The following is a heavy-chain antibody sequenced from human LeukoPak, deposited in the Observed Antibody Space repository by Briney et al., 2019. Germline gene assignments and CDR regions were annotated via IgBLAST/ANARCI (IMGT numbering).Heavy chain of an antibody. D-gene: IGHD5-18*01. Sequence: TGGSLRLSCAASGFTFSDYYMSWIRQAPGKGLEWVSYISSSGSTIYYADSVKGRFTISRDNAKNSLYLQMNSLRAEDTAVYYCARGDTKYYYYYYMDVWGKGTTVTVSS. V-gene: IGHV3-11*04. CDR2: ISSSGSTI. J-gene: IGHJ6*03. CDR3: ARGDTKYYYYYYMDV. CDR1: GFTFSDYY.